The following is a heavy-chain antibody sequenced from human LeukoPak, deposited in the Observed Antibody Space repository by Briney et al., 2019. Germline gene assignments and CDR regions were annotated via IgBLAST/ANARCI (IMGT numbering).Heavy chain of an antibody. CDR2: ISYDGSHK. Sequence: GGSLRLSCAASGFTFSSYGMHWVRQAPGKGPEWVAVISYDGSHKYYGDSVKGRLTISRDNSKNTVYLQMSSLRTEDTAVYYCAKRSDSGSHTFDYWGQGTLVTVSS. J-gene: IGHJ4*02. CDR3: AKRSDSGSHTFDY. D-gene: IGHD3-10*01. CDR1: GFTFSSYG. V-gene: IGHV3-30*18.